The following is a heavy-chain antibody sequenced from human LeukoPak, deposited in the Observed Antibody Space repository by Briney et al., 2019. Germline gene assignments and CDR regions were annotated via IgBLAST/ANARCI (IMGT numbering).Heavy chain of an antibody. CDR1: GFTFSSYW. Sequence: GGSLRLSCAASGFTFSSYWMSWVRQAPGKGPEWVANIKQDGSDIYYADSVKGRFTISRDNAKNSLHLQMSSLRAEDTALYYCARGYYDILTGYYPTPYDQWGQGTLVTVSS. D-gene: IGHD3-9*01. V-gene: IGHV3-7*01. CDR2: IKQDGSDI. J-gene: IGHJ4*02. CDR3: ARGYYDILTGYYPTPYDQ.